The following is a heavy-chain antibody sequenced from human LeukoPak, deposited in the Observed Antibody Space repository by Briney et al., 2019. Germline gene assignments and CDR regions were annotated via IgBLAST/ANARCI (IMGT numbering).Heavy chain of an antibody. CDR3: AKDEVVPGYNYTDV. CDR1: GFIFSNYA. Sequence: PGGSLRLSCAASGFIFSNYAMQWVRQAPGMGLEWVAFIRYDGGNTYYADSVKGRFTISRDNSKNTMYLQMNSLNAEDTAVYYCAKDEVVPGYNYTDVWGRGTTVTISS. J-gene: IGHJ6*03. D-gene: IGHD2-2*01. V-gene: IGHV3-30*02. CDR2: IRYDGGNT.